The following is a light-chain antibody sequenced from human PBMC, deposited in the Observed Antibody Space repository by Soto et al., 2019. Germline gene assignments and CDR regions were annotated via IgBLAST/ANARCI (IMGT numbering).Light chain of an antibody. Sequence: ILMTQSPATVSVSPGESATLSCRASQKIDYNVAWYQHRPGQAPRLLIYRASTRAPGVPARFSGSGSGTEFTLTISSLQPEDFTVYSCLQNHNLWTFGQGTKVEI. CDR1: QKIDYN. J-gene: IGKJ1*01. CDR2: RAS. V-gene: IGKV3-15*01. CDR3: LQNHNLWT.